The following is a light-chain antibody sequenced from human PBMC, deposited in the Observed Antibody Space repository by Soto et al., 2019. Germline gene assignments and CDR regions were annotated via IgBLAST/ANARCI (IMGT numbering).Light chain of an antibody. V-gene: IGKV3-15*01. J-gene: IGKJ1*01. CDR3: QQYNTRLWT. Sequence: EVVMTQSPATLSVSPGERATLSCRASQSVNANLAWYQQMPGQAPRLLIHGASNRATGIPARFSGSGFGTEFILTISSLQSEDFAVYYCQQYNTRLWTFGQGTKVEI. CDR2: GAS. CDR1: QSVNAN.